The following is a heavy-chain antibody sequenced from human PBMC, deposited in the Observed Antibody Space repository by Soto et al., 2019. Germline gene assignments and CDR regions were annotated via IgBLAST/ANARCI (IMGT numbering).Heavy chain of an antibody. J-gene: IGHJ6*02. D-gene: IGHD3-22*01. CDR2: IYHSGST. Sequence: QLQLQESGSGLVKPSQTLSLTCAVSGGSISSGGYSWSWIRQPPGKGLEWIGYIYHSGSTYDNPSLKSQVTISVDRSKNQFSLKLSSVTAADTAVYYCARDRGDYYDSSGYHYYYYGMDVWGQGTTVTVSS. CDR1: GGSISSGGYS. V-gene: IGHV4-30-2*01. CDR3: ARDRGDYYDSSGYHYYYYGMDV.